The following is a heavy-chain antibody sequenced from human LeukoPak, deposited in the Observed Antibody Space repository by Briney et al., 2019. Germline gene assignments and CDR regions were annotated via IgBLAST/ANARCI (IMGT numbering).Heavy chain of an antibody. CDR1: GGSISSGSYY. CDR3: ARARLWFGELSIFDY. D-gene: IGHD3-10*01. J-gene: IGHJ4*02. CDR2: IYTSGST. Sequence: SETLSLTCTVSGGSISSGSYYWSWIRQPAGKGLEWIGRIYTSGSTNYNPSLKSRVTISVDTSKNQFSLKLSSVTAADTAVYYCARARLWFGELSIFDYWGQGTLVTVSS. V-gene: IGHV4-61*02.